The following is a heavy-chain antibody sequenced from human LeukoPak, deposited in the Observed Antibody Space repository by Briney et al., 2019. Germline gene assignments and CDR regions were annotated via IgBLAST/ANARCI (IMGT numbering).Heavy chain of an antibody. CDR1: GYTFTDYY. D-gene: IGHD2-21*01. V-gene: IGHV1-2*02. Sequence: ASVKVSCKASGYTFTDYYMHWVRQAPGQGLEWMGWINPYSGDTNYAQRLQGRVTMTRDTSISTAYMELSGLRSDDTAVYYCAREYYGRALDPWGEGTLVTVSS. CDR2: INPYSGDT. CDR3: AREYYGRALDP. J-gene: IGHJ5*02.